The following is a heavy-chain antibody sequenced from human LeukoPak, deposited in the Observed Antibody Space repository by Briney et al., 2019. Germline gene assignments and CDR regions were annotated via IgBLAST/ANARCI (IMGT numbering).Heavy chain of an antibody. CDR1: GGSISSGSYY. V-gene: IGHV4-61*02. CDR3: ARGDYYDSSGYLGGNGAFDI. D-gene: IGHD3-22*01. Sequence: SETLSLTCTVSGGSISSGSYYWSWIRQPAGKGLEWIGRIYNSGSTNYNPSLKSRVTISVDTSKNQFSLKLSSVTAADTAVYYCARGDYYDSSGYLGGNGAFDILGQGTMVTVSS. CDR2: IYNSGST. J-gene: IGHJ3*02.